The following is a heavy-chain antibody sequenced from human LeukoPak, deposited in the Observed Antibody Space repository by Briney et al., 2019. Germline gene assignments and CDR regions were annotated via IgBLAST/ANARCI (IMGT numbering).Heavy chain of an antibody. CDR2: IYHSGST. D-gene: IGHD3-10*01. CDR3: ARGPINYGSGSYRGRIFDY. J-gene: IGHJ4*02. Sequence: SETLSLTCAVSGGSISSGGYSWSWIRQPPGKGLEWIGYIYHSGSTYYNPSLKSRVTISVDRSKNQFSLKLSSVTAADAAAYYCARGPINYGSGSYRGRIFDYWGQGTLVTVSS. CDR1: GGSISSGGYS. V-gene: IGHV4-30-2*01.